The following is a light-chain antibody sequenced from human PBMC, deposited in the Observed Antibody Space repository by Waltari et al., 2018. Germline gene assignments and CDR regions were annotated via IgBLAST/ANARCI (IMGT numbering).Light chain of an antibody. J-gene: IGLJ2*01. Sequence: QSVLTQPPSASGTPGQRVTTSCSGSSSTIGSNTVNWYQQLPGTAPKLLIYSNNQRPSGVPDRFSGSKSGTSASLAISGLQSEDEADYYCAAWDDSLNGNVVFGGGTKLTVL. CDR3: AAWDDSLNGNVV. CDR1: SSTIGSNT. V-gene: IGLV1-44*01. CDR2: SNN.